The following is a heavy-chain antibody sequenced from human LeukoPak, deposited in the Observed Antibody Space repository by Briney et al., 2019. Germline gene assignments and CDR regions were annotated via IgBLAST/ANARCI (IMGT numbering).Heavy chain of an antibody. J-gene: IGHJ4*02. CDR1: GYTFTSYD. CDR2: MNPNSGNT. Sequence: GASVKVSCKASGYTFTSYDINWVRQATGQGLEWMGWMNPNSGNTGYAQKFQGGVTMTRNTSISTAYMELSSLRSEDTAVYYCARGRRELGYCSGGSCYRWYYFDYWGQGTLVTASS. V-gene: IGHV1-8*01. D-gene: IGHD2-15*01. CDR3: ARGRRELGYCSGGSCYRWYYFDY.